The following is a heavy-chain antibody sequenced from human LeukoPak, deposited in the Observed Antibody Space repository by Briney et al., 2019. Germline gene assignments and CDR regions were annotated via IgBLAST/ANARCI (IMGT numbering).Heavy chain of an antibody. CDR1: GFTFSSST. J-gene: IGHJ4*02. V-gene: IGHV3-23*01. Sequence: GGSLRLSCTASGFTFSSSTMSWVRQAPGKRPEWVSGILNNDIGGNAYYADAVKGRFTTSRDDSKSTLYLEMNSLRAEDTAMYYCVKEIKYVGATYLHSWGQGTLVTVSS. CDR3: VKEIKYVGATYLHS. D-gene: IGHD1-26*01. CDR2: ILNNDIGGNA.